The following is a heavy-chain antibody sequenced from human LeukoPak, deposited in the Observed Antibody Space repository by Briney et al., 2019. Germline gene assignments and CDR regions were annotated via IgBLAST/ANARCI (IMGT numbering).Heavy chain of an antibody. J-gene: IGHJ4*02. CDR2: IYISGTT. D-gene: IGHD2-2*01. Sequence: PSQTLSLTCTVSGGSISSYYWTWIRQPAGKGLEWIGRIYISGTTNYSPSLKSRVTMSLDTSKNQFSLKLTSVTAADTAVYYCAGCRDCSSTSYYFDYWGQGTLVTVSS. CDR1: GGSISSYY. V-gene: IGHV4-4*07. CDR3: AGCRDCSSTSYYFDY.